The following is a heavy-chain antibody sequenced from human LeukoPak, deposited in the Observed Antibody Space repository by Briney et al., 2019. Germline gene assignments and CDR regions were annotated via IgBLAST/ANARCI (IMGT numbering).Heavy chain of an antibody. Sequence: ASVKVSCKASGYTFISYYMHWVRQAPGQGLEWMGIINPSGGSTSYAQKFQGRVTMIRDTSTSTVYMDLSSLRSEDTAVYYCARSRSGSYLLGYWGQGTLVTVSS. CDR1: GYTFISYY. CDR3: ARSRSGSYLLGY. J-gene: IGHJ4*02. D-gene: IGHD1-26*01. V-gene: IGHV1-46*01. CDR2: INPSGGST.